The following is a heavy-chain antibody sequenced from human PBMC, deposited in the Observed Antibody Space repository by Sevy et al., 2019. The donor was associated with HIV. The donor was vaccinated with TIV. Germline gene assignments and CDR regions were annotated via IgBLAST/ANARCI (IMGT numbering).Heavy chain of an antibody. CDR2: ISWNSGSI. CDR3: AKVFGPLVTTLGGAFDV. V-gene: IGHV3-9*01. Sequence: GGSLRLSCAASGFTFDDYAMHWVRQAPGKGLEWVSGISWNSGSIGYADSVKGRFTISRDNAKNSLYLQMNSLRAEDTALYYCAKVFGPLVTTLGGAFDVWGQGTMVTVSS. J-gene: IGHJ3*01. D-gene: IGHD3-16*01. CDR1: GFTFDDYA.